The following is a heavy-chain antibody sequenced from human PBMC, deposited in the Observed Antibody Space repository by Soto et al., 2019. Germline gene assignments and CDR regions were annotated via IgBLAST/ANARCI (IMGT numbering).Heavy chain of an antibody. J-gene: IGHJ6*02. CDR2: ISGSGGST. Sequence: PGGSLGISCAASGFTFSSYAMSWVRQAPGKGLEWVSAISGSGGSTYYADSVKGRFTISRDNSKNTLYLQMNSLRAEDTAVYYCAKDSRTLGYCSGGTCSYYFYGLSLWGQGTTVTV. D-gene: IGHD2-15*01. CDR1: GFTFSSYA. CDR3: AKDSRTLGYCSGGTCSYYFYGLSL. V-gene: IGHV3-23*01.